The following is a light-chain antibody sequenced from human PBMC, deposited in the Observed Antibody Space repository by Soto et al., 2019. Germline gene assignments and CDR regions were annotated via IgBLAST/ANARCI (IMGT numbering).Light chain of an antibody. J-gene: IGLJ2*01. Sequence: QSVLTQSSSASASLGSSVKLTCTLSSGHSSYIIAWHQQQPGKAPRYLMKLEGSGSYNKGSGVPDRFSGSSSGAARYLTISNLQSEDEAYYFCENLDSNPHVVFGGGTKLTVL. CDR2: LEGSGSY. CDR1: SGHSSYI. CDR3: ENLDSNPHVV. V-gene: IGLV4-60*03.